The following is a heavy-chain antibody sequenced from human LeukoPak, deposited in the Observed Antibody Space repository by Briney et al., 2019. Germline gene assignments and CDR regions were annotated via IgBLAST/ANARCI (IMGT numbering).Heavy chain of an antibody. CDR1: GYTFTRYG. V-gene: IGHV1-18*01. D-gene: IGHD2-15*01. Sequence: ASVKVSCKASGYTFTRYGISWVRQAPGQGLEWMGWISGYNGNIRYAQKLQGRVTMTTDTSTSRAYMELRSLRSDDTAVYYYARDCSGGSCYDGVDYWGQGTLVTVSS. J-gene: IGHJ4*02. CDR2: ISGYNGNI. CDR3: ARDCSGGSCYDGVDY.